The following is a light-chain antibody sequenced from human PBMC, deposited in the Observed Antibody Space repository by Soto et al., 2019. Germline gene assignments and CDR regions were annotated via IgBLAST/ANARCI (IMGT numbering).Light chain of an antibody. V-gene: IGKV3-11*01. Sequence: EIVLTQSPATLSLSPGERATLSCRASQSVTTYLSWYQQKPGQAPRLLIYDASNRATDIPARFSGSGSGTDFTLTITSLEPEDFAVYYCQHRGNWPLTFGQGTKLDIK. CDR1: QSVTTY. CDR2: DAS. CDR3: QHRGNWPLT. J-gene: IGKJ2*01.